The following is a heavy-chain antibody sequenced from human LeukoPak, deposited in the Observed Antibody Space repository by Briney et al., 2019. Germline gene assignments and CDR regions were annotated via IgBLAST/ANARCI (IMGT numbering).Heavy chain of an antibody. CDR2: ISGSGGST. J-gene: IGHJ3*02. CDR1: GFTFSSYA. CDR3: AKCYDFWSGYGYDAFDI. Sequence: PGGSLRLSCAASGFTFSSYAMSWVRQAPGKGLEWVSAISGSGGSTYYAGSVKGRFTISRDNSKNTLYLQMNSLRAEDTAVYYCAKCYDFWSGYGYDAFDIWGQGTMVTVSS. D-gene: IGHD3-3*01. V-gene: IGHV3-23*01.